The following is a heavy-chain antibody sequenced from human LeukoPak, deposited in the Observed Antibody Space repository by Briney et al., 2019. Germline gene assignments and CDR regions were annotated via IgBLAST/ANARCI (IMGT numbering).Heavy chain of an antibody. J-gene: IGHJ4*02. CDR1: GFTFSNAW. V-gene: IGHV3-15*01. D-gene: IGHD2-15*01. Sequence: GGSLRLSCAASGFTFSNAWMSWVRQAPGKGLEWVGRIKSKTDGGTTDYAAPVKGRFTISRDDSKNALYLQMNSLKTEDTAVYYCTTDPVVVAVAATQSGPFDYWGQGTLVTVSS. CDR2: IKSKTDGGTT. CDR3: TTDPVVVAVAATQSGPFDY.